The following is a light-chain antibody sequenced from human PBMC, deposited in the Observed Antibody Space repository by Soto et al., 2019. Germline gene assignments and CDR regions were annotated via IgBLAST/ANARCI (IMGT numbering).Light chain of an antibody. CDR1: SSDVGSYNL. CDR2: EVS. V-gene: IGLV2-23*02. J-gene: IGLJ1*01. Sequence: QSALTQPASVSGSPGQSITISCTGTSSDVGSYNLVSWYQQHPGKAPKLMIYEVSKRPSGVSNRFSGSKSGNTASLTISGLHAEDEADYYCCSYAGSSTFYVFGTGTKVTVL. CDR3: CSYAGSSTFYV.